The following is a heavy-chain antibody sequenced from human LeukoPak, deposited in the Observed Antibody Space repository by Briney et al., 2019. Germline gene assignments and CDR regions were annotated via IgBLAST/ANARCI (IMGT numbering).Heavy chain of an antibody. V-gene: IGHV4-39*01. D-gene: IGHD2-2*01. CDR2: IYYSGST. J-gene: IGHJ5*02. Sequence: SETLSLTCTVSGGSISSSSYYWGWIRQPPGKGLEWIGSIYYSGSTYYNTSLMSRVTISVDTSKNQFSLKLSSVTASDTAVYYCARQRGYCSSTSCPGWFDPWGQGTLVTVSS. CDR1: GGSISSSSYY. CDR3: ARQRGYCSSTSCPGWFDP.